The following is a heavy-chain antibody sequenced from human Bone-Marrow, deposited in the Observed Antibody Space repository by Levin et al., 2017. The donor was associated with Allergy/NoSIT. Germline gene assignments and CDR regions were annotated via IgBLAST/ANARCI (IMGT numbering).Heavy chain of an antibody. J-gene: IGHJ4*02. CDR3: AGPDCSGTSCYYFFDS. Sequence: GSLRLSCAASGFTFSRYSMNWVRQAPGRGLEWVSYISRSSSTISYADSVKGRFTISRDNAKNSLYLQMNSLRDEDTAVYYCAGPDCSGTSCYYFFDSWGQGTLVTVSS. CDR1: GFTFSRYS. V-gene: IGHV3-48*02. D-gene: IGHD2-2*01. CDR2: ISRSSSTI.